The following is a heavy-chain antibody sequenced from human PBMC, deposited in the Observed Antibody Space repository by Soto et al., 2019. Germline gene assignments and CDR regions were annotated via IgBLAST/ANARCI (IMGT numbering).Heavy chain of an antibody. D-gene: IGHD6-6*01. CDR3: ARRARPDFYCMDV. CDR1: GFTFSRYG. Sequence: GGSLRLSCAASGFTFSRYGMHWVRQAPGKGLEYVSGISSNGVGTYYANSVQGRFTISRDNSKNTVYLQMGSLRPEDMAVYYCARRARPDFYCMDVWGKGTTVTVSS. J-gene: IGHJ6*03. V-gene: IGHV3-64*01. CDR2: ISSNGVGT.